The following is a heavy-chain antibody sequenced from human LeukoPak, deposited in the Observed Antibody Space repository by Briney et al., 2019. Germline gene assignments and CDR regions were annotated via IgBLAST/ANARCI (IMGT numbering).Heavy chain of an antibody. CDR2: ISSSSSYI. J-gene: IGHJ4*02. Sequence: GGSLRLSCAASGFTFSSYSMNWVRQAPGKGLEWVSSISSSSSYIYYADSVKGRFTISRENAKNTLYLQLNSLRAEDTAVYYCARIDWVTDFWGQGTLSPSPQ. D-gene: IGHD2-21*01. V-gene: IGHV3-21*01. CDR1: GFTFSSYS. CDR3: ARIDWVTDF.